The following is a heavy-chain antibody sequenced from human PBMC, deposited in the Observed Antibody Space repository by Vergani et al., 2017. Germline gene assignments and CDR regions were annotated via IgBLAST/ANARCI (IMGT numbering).Heavy chain of an antibody. V-gene: IGHV4-34*01. J-gene: IGHJ4*02. Sequence: QVQLQQWGAGLLKPSETLSLTCAVYGGSFSGYYWSWIRQPPGKGLEWIGEINHSGGTNYNPSLKSRVTISVDTSKNQFSLKLSSVTAADTAVYYCAIRIVGANPFDYWGQGTLVTVSS. D-gene: IGHD1-26*01. CDR2: INHSGGT. CDR1: GGSFSGYY. CDR3: AIRIVGANPFDY.